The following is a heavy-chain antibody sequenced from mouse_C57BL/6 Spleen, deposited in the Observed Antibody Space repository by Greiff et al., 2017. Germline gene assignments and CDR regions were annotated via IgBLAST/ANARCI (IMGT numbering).Heavy chain of an antibody. J-gene: IGHJ3*01. Sequence: DVMLVESGGGLVKPGGSLKLSCAASGFTFSDYGMHWVRQAPEKGLEWVAYISSGSSTIYYADPVKGRFTISRDNAKNTLFLQMTSLRTEDTAMYYCADYDGYFPFAYWGQGTLVTVSA. CDR3: ADYDGYFPFAY. CDR1: GFTFSDYG. V-gene: IGHV5-17*01. CDR2: ISSGSSTI. D-gene: IGHD2-3*01.